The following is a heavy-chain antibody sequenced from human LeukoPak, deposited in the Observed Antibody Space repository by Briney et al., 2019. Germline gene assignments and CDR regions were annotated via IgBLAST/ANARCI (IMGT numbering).Heavy chain of an antibody. D-gene: IGHD3-22*01. V-gene: IGHV4-4*07. CDR2: IYTSGST. J-gene: IGHJ4*02. CDR1: GGSMSSYY. CDR3: ARWDIVVNGFDY. Sequence: SVTLSLTCTVCGGSMSSYYWSWIRQPAGKGLEWIGRIYTSGSTNYNPSLKSRVTMSVDTSKNQFSLKLSSVTAADTAVYYCARWDIVVNGFDYWGQGTLVTVSS.